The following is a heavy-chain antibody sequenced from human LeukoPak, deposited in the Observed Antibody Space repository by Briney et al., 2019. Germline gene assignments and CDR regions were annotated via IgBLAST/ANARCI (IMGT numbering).Heavy chain of an antibody. J-gene: IGHJ4*02. D-gene: IGHD4-17*01. V-gene: IGHV4-34*01. CDR1: GGSFSGYY. Sequence: PSETLSLTCAVYGGSFSGYYWSWIRQPPGKGLEWIGEINHSGSTNYNPSLKSRVTISVDTSKNQFSLKLRSVTAADTAVYYCARKGAVTADPGFDYWGQGTLVTVSS. CDR2: INHSGST. CDR3: ARKGAVTADPGFDY.